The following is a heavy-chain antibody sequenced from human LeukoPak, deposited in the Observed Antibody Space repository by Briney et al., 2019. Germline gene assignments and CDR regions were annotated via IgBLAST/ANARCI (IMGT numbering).Heavy chain of an antibody. D-gene: IGHD5-18*01. J-gene: IGHJ6*02. CDR3: AKDREAMVPYYYYGMDV. Sequence: GGSLRLSCAASGFTFSSYGMHWVRQAPGKGLEWVAVISYDGSNKYYADSVKGRFTISRDNSKNTLYLQMNSLRAEDTAVYYCAKDREAMVPYYYYGMDVWGQGTTVTVSS. CDR1: GFTFSSYG. V-gene: IGHV3-30*18. CDR2: ISYDGSNK.